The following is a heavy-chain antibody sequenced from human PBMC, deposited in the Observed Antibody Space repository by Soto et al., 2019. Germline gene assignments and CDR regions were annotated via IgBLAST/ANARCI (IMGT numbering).Heavy chain of an antibody. Sequence: GGSLRLSCAASGFPFSSFIMRWVRQAPGKGLEWVAVISNDGNNQNYADSVKGRLTISRDNSLSTLYLQLSSLRPDDTAVYYCAIGRDPYNYNYWGRGTLVTV. CDR1: GFPFSSFI. V-gene: IGHV3-30-3*01. D-gene: IGHD5-12*01. CDR2: ISNDGNNQ. J-gene: IGHJ4*02. CDR3: AIGRDPYNYNY.